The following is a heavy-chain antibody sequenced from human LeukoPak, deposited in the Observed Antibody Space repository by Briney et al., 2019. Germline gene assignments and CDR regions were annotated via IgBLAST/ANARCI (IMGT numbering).Heavy chain of an antibody. CDR3: GRGYCGDDCPMDDDAFDI. CDR1: GLTVSRNY. D-gene: IGHD2-21*02. Sequence: GGSLRLSCGASGLTVSRNYMNWVRQAPGKGLEWVSTIYSSGTTYYSDSVKGRFAISRDSSQKTLYIQTNSLRAALTAVYYCGRGYCGDDCPMDDDAFDIWGQGTTVTVSS. CDR2: IYSSGTT. J-gene: IGHJ3*02. V-gene: IGHV3-66*01.